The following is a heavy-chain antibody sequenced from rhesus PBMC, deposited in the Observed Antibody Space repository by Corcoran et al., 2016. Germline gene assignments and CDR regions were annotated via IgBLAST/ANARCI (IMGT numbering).Heavy chain of an antibody. CDR2: IDGKYGTS. Sequence: QVHLQESGPGLVKPSETLPLKCAVSGSSINNNYWSWIRQAPGKGLEWIAEIDGKYGTSSSIPALKCRVSFPKDASKTRFFLNGSSLTAADTAVYYGAGGAQSNSYMFDQGGQGVLVTFS. CDR1: GSSINNNY. J-gene: IGHJ4*01. CDR3: AGGAQSNSYMFDQ. V-gene: IGHV4-80*01. D-gene: IGHD3-16*01.